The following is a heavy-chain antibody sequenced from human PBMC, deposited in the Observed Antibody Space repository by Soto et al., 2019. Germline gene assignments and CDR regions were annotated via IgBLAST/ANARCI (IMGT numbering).Heavy chain of an antibody. V-gene: IGHV3-23*01. J-gene: IGHJ3*02. Sequence: GSLRLSCAASGFTFSHYTMSWVRQLPGKGLEWVSGINGGNGPTYYADSVKGRFTITRDNSKNTLYLQMNSLRAEDTAVYYCARAAARLDDAFDIWGQGTMGT. CDR1: GFTFSHYT. CDR3: ARAAARLDDAFDI. CDR2: INGGNGPT. D-gene: IGHD6-6*01.